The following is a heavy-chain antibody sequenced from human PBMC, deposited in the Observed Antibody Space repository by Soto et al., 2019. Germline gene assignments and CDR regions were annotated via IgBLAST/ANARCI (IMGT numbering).Heavy chain of an antibody. D-gene: IGHD1-7*01. J-gene: IGHJ5*02. Sequence: GGSLRLSCAASGFTFSSYGMHWVRQAPGKGLEWVAVISYDGSNKYYADSVKGRFTISRDNSKDTLYLQMNSLRAEDTAVYYCAKDWAGTTWFDPWGQGTLVTVSS. CDR2: ISYDGSNK. CDR1: GFTFSSYG. CDR3: AKDWAGTTWFDP. V-gene: IGHV3-30*18.